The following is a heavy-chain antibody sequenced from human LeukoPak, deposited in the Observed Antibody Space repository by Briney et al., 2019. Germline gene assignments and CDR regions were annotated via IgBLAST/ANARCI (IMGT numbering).Heavy chain of an antibody. V-gene: IGHV1-69*04. J-gene: IGHJ3*02. CDR2: IIPILGIA. Sequence: SVKVSCKASGGTFSSYAISWVRQAPGQGLEWMGRIIPILGIANYAQKFQGRVTITADKSTSTAYMELSSLRSEDTAVYYCARGFGGYSYGSPRTVNAFDIWGQGTMVTVSS. D-gene: IGHD5-18*01. CDR3: ARGFGGYSYGSPRTVNAFDI. CDR1: GGTFSSYA.